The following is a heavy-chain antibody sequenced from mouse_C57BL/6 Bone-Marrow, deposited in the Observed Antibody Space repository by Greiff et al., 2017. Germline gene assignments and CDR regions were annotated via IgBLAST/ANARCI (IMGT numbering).Heavy chain of an antibody. Sequence: EVKLVESGGGLVQPGGSLQLSCAASGFTFSDYYMYWVRQTPEKRLEWVAYISNGGGSTYYPDTVKGRFTISRDNAKNTLYLQMSRLKSEDTAMYYCARHGDYYGPHYYAMDYWGQGTSVTVSS. D-gene: IGHD1-1*01. J-gene: IGHJ4*01. V-gene: IGHV5-12*01. CDR2: ISNGGGST. CDR1: GFTFSDYY. CDR3: ARHGDYYGPHYYAMDY.